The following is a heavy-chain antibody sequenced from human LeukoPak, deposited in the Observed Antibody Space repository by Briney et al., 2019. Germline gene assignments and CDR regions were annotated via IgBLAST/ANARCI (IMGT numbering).Heavy chain of an antibody. D-gene: IGHD6-6*01. CDR3: ARDGGSSELDY. CDR2: IWYDGSNK. V-gene: IGHV3-33*01. J-gene: IGHJ4*02. Sequence: GGSLRLSCAASGFTFSSYGMHWVRQAPGKGLEWVAVIWYDGSNKYYADSVKGRFTISRDNSKNTLYLQMSSLRAEDTAVYYCARDGGSSELDYWGQGTLVTVSS. CDR1: GFTFSSYG.